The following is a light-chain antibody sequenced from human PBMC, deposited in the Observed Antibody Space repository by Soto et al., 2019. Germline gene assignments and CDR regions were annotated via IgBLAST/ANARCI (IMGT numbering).Light chain of an antibody. CDR1: QGISSY. V-gene: IGKV1-8*01. CDR3: QQYGSSPPLT. J-gene: IGKJ4*01. CDR2: AAS. Sequence: AIRMTQSPSSLSASTGDRVTITCRASQGISSYLAWYQQKPGKAPKLLIYAASTLQSGVPSRFSGSGSGTDFTLTISRLEPEDFAVYYCQQYGSSPPLTFGGGTKVEIK.